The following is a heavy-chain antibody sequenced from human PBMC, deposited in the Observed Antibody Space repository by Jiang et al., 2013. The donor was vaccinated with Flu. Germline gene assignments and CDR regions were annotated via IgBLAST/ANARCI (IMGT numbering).Heavy chain of an antibody. J-gene: IGHJ4*02. V-gene: IGHV1-46*01. Sequence: EVKKPGASVKVSCKASGYTFTSYYMHWVRQAPGQGLEWMGIINPSGGSTSYAQKFQGRVTMTRDTSTSTVYMELSSLRSEDTALYYCAKDTGGGSYRILHYFDYWGQGTLVTVSS. CDR1: GYTFTSYY. CDR3: AKDTGGGSYRILHYFDY. D-gene: IGHD1-26*01. CDR2: INPSGGST.